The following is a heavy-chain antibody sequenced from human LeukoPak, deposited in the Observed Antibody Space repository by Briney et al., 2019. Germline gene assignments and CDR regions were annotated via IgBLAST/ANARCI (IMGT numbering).Heavy chain of an antibody. CDR1: RGTFISYA. J-gene: IGHJ5*02. Sequence: SVKVSCKASRGTFISYAISWVRQAPGQGLEWMGRIIPIFGTANYAQKFQGRVTINTDESTTAAYMELSSLRSEDTAVYYCARHGDYGGNWFDPWGQGTLVTVSS. CDR3: ARHGDYGGNWFDP. D-gene: IGHD4-17*01. V-gene: IGHV1-69*05. CDR2: IIPIFGTA.